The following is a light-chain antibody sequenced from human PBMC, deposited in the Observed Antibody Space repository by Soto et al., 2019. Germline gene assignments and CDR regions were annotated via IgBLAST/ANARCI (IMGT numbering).Light chain of an antibody. CDR3: SSYTSSSTSYV. CDR1: NIGSKT. CDR2: DDS. J-gene: IGLJ1*01. Sequence: SYELTQPPSMSVAPGQTARITCGGNNIGSKTVHWYQQKAGQAPVLVVYDDSDRPSGIPERFSGSKSGNTASLTISGLQAEDEADYYCSSYTSSSTSYVFGTGTKVTVL. V-gene: IGLV3-21*02.